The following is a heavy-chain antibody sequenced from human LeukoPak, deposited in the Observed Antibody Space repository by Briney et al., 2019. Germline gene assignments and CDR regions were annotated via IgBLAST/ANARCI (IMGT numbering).Heavy chain of an antibody. J-gene: IGHJ4*02. CDR3: ARDQYSYAHAAH. Sequence: PGGSLRLSCAASGFTVSSNYMSWVRQAPGKGLEWVSVIYSGGTTCYADSVKGRFTISRDNSKNTLHLQMNSLRAEDTAVYYCARDQYSYAHAAHWGQGTLVTVSS. CDR2: IYSGGTT. V-gene: IGHV3-66*01. CDR1: GFTVSSNY. D-gene: IGHD5-18*01.